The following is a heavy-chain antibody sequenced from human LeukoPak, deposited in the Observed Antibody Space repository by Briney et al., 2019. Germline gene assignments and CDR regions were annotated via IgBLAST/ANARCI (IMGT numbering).Heavy chain of an antibody. CDR2: INTNTGNP. CDR1: GYTFTTYA. J-gene: IGHJ3*02. CDR3: ARVVDYYDSSGPRGWDAFDI. Sequence: GASVKVSCKASGYTFTTYAMNWVRQAPGQGLEWMGWINTNTGNPTYAQGFTGRFVFSLDTPVSTAYLQINNLKAEDTAIYYCARVVDYYDSSGPRGWDAFDIWGQGTMVTVSS. V-gene: IGHV7-4-1*02. D-gene: IGHD3-22*01.